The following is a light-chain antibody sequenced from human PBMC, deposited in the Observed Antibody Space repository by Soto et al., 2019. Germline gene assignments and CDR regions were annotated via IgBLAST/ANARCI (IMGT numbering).Light chain of an antibody. CDR1: QSISSY. J-gene: IGKJ1*01. V-gene: IGKV1-39*01. CDR3: QQSYSTPWT. CDR2: AAS. Sequence: DIQMTQSPSSLSASVGDRVTIPCRASQSISSYLNWYQQKPGKAPKLLIYAASSLQSGVPSRFSGSGSGTDFTLTISSLQPADFATYYCQQSYSTPWTFGQGTKVEIK.